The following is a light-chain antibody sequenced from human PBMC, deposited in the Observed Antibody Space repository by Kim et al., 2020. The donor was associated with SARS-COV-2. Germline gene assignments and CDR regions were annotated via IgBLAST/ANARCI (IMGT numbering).Light chain of an antibody. CDR3: QQYGDSPRT. CDR1: QSVRSSY. J-gene: IGKJ1*01. Sequence: SPGERATLSGRARQSVRSSYLAGEQQKPGQATRLLSYNASSRATGIPDRVSGRRSGTDCTLTGSRVQPEDFAVYYCQQYGDSPRTFGQGTKVHIK. V-gene: IGKV3-20*01. CDR2: NAS.